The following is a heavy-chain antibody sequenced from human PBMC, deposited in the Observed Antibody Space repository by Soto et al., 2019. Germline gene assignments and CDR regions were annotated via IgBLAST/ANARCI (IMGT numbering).Heavy chain of an antibody. CDR3: ARDRKQLVVCEVLGDHYYYGIDV. D-gene: IGHD6-6*01. V-gene: IGHV4-31*03. J-gene: IGHJ6*02. CDR2: IYYSGST. Sequence: SETLSLTCTVSGGSISSGGYYWSWIRQHPGKGLEWIGYIYYSGSTYYNPSLKSRVTISVDTSKNQFSLKLSSVTAVDTAVYYCARDRKQLVVCEVLGDHYYYGIDVWGPGTPLTVSS. CDR1: GGSISSGGYY.